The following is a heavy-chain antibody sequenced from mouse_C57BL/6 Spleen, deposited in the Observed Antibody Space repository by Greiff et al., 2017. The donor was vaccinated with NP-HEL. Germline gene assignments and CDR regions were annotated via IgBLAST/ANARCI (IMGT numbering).Heavy chain of an antibody. D-gene: IGHD2-2*01. Sequence: QVQLQQSGPELVKPGASVKLSCKASGYTFTSYDINWVKQRPGQGLEWIGWIYPRDGSTKYNEKFKGKATLTVDTSSSTAYMELHSLTSEDSAVYFCARWWGYGYDGGFAYWGQGTLVTVSA. CDR2: IYPRDGST. CDR1: GYTFTSYD. J-gene: IGHJ3*01. CDR3: ARWWGYGYDGGFAY. V-gene: IGHV1-85*01.